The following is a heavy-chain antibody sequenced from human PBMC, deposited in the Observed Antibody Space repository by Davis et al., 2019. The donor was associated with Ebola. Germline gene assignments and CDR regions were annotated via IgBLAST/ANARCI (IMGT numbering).Heavy chain of an antibody. J-gene: IGHJ4*02. V-gene: IGHV3-23*01. Sequence: GESLKISCAASGFTFSSYAMSWVRQAPGKGLEWVSAISGSGGSTYYADSVKGRYTISRDNSKNTLYLQMNSLRAEDTAVYYCARRTTLDYWGQGTLVTVSS. CDR3: ARRTTLDY. CDR2: ISGSGGST. D-gene: IGHD1-1*01. CDR1: GFTFSSYA.